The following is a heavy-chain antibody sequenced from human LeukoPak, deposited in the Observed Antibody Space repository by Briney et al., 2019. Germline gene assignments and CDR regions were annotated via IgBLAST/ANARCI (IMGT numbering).Heavy chain of an antibody. CDR1: GYTFTTYG. V-gene: IGHV1-18*01. CDR2: ISAYNGNT. J-gene: IGHJ4*02. D-gene: IGHD2-15*01. Sequence: ASMKVSCKASGYTFTTYGITWVRQAPGQGLEWMGWISAYNGNTNYAENLQGRVTMTTDTSTSTAYMELRNLGSDDTALYYCARDDLDCTGGTCYPDNYWGQGTLVAVSA. CDR3: ARDDLDCTGGTCYPDNY.